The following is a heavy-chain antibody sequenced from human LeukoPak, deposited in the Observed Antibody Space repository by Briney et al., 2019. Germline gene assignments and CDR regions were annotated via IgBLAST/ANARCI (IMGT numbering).Heavy chain of an antibody. D-gene: IGHD6-19*01. J-gene: IGHJ4*02. CDR2: INPNSGGT. CDR3: ARDEGSGWYPILYYFDY. V-gene: IGHV1-2*02. Sequence: ASVKVSCKASGYTFTGYYMHWVRQAPGQGLEWRGWINPNSGGTNYAQKFQGRVTMTRDTSISTAYMELSRLRSDDTAVYYCARDEGSGWYPILYYFDYWGQGTLVTVSS. CDR1: GYTFTGYY.